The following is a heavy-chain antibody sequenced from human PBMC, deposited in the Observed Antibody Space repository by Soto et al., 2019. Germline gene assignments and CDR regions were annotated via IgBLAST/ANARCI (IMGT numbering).Heavy chain of an antibody. D-gene: IGHD6-6*01. V-gene: IGHV4-4*02. Sequence: PSETLSLTCAVSGGSISSSNWLILFRHPPGKVLEWIGEIYHSGSTNYNPSLKSRVTISVDKSKNQFSLKLSSVTAADTAVYYCASGYSSSSGGFDPWGQGTLVTVSS. CDR1: GGSISSSNW. CDR2: IYHSGST. J-gene: IGHJ5*02. CDR3: ASGYSSSSGGFDP.